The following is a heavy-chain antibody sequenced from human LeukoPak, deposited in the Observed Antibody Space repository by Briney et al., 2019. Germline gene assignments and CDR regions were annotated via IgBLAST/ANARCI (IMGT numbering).Heavy chain of an antibody. D-gene: IGHD6-13*01. CDR2: ISGSGGST. CDR1: GFTFSIYA. V-gene: IGHV3-23*01. CDR3: AHISSSWPDY. J-gene: IGHJ4*02. Sequence: GGSLRLSCAASGFTFSIYAMSWVRQAPGKGLEWVSAISGSGGSTYYAGSVKGRFTISRDNSKNTLYLQMNSLRAEDTAVYYCAHISSSWPDYWGQGTLVTVSS.